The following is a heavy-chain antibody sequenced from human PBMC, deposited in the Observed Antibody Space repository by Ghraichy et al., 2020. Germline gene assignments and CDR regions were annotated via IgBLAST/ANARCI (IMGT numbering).Heavy chain of an antibody. D-gene: IGHD2-15*01. J-gene: IGHJ6*02. CDR3: ARWVVVVVAATSQHGMDV. Sequence: SETLSLTCAVYGGSFSGYYWSWIRQPPGKGLEWIGEINHSGSTNYNPSLKSRVTISVDTSKNQFSLKLSSVTAADTAVYYCARWVVVVVAATSQHGMDVWGQGTTVTVSS. V-gene: IGHV4-34*01. CDR2: INHSGST. CDR1: GGSFSGYY.